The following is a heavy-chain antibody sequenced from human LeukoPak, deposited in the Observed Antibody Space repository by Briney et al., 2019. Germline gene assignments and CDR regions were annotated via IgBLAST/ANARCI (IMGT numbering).Heavy chain of an antibody. Sequence: GRSLRLSCAASGFTFSSYAMHWGRQAPGKGREWVAAITYDGSTKYYADSVKGRFTISRDNSKNTLYLQMNSLRAEDTAVYYCARDESSGWYVGYFQHWGQGTLVTVSS. CDR2: ITYDGSTK. V-gene: IGHV3-30*04. J-gene: IGHJ1*01. D-gene: IGHD6-19*01. CDR1: GFTFSSYA. CDR3: ARDESSGWYVGYFQH.